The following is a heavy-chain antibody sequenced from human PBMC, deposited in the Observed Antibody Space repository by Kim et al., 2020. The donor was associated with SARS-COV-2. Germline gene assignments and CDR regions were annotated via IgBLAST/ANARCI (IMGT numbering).Heavy chain of an antibody. V-gene: IGHV4-30-2*01. CDR2: T. CDR3: ARGVGYFDY. J-gene: IGHJ4*02. Sequence: TYHNPAPKSRVTISVDRSKNQFSLKLSSVTAADTAVYYCARGVGYFDYWGQGTLVTVSS.